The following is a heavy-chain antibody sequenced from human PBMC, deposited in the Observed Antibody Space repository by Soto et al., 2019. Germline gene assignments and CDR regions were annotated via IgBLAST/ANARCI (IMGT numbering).Heavy chain of an antibody. J-gene: IGHJ6*02. Sequence: PGESLEISCKGSGYSFTSYWIGWVRQMPGKGLEWMGIIYPGDSATRYSPSFQGQVTISADKSISTAYLQWSSLKASDTAMYYCARTSMQSRGYSYGHGGMDVWGQGTTVTVAS. CDR3: ARTSMQSRGYSYGHGGMDV. CDR1: GYSFTSYW. V-gene: IGHV5-51*01. D-gene: IGHD5-18*01. CDR2: IYPGDSAT.